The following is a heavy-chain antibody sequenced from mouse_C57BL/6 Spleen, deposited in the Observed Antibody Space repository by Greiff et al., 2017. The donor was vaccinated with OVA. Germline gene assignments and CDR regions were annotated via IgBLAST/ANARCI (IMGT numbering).Heavy chain of an antibody. CDR3: ARQTGVY. D-gene: IGHD4-1*01. Sequence: EVKLVESGGDLVKPGGSLKLSCAASGFTFSSYGMSWVRQTPDKRLEWVATISSGGSYTYYPDSVKGRFTISRDNAKNTLYLQMSCLKSEDTAMYYCARQTGVYWGQGTTLTVSS. V-gene: IGHV5-6*01. J-gene: IGHJ2*01. CDR2: ISSGGSYT. CDR1: GFTFSSYG.